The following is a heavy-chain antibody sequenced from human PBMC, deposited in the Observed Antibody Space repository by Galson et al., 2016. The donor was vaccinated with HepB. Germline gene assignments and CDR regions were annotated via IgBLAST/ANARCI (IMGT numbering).Heavy chain of an antibody. CDR1: GVTISGTA. D-gene: IGHD1-1*01. V-gene: IGHV3-73*01. CDR2: IRSKVNNYAT. J-gene: IGHJ5*02. Sequence: LSCAVSGVTISGTAMHWVRQAPGKGLEWVGRIRSKVNNYATGYGESVKGRFTISRDDSKSMAYLQMRSLKSEDTAVYFCTRRLIGPAETTDHWGQGTLVTVSS. CDR3: TRRLIGPAETTDH.